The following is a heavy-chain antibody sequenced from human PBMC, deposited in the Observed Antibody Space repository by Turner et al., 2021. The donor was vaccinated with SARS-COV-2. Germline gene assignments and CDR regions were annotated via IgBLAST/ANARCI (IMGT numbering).Heavy chain of an antibody. CDR3: ASQIHGGYYSNWFDP. Sequence: EVQLVESGGGLVQPGGSLRLPCAASGFTFSSYEMNWVRQAPGKGLEWVSYISSSGSTIYYADSVKGRFTISRDNAKNSLYLQMNSLRAGDTAVYYCASQIHGGYYSNWFDPWGQGTLVTVSS. CDR2: ISSSGSTI. CDR1: GFTFSSYE. D-gene: IGHD3-22*01. V-gene: IGHV3-48*03. J-gene: IGHJ5*02.